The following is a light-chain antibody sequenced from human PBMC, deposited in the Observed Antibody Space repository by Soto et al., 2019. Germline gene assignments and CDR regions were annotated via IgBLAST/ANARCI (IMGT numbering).Light chain of an antibody. V-gene: IGKV3-15*01. Sequence: EIVMTQSLATLSVYPGERATLSCRASQSVSSNLAWYQQKPGPAPRPLIYGASTRATGIPARFSGSGSGTESTLTIRSLQPEDFAVYYCQQRSSWITFGQGTRREIK. J-gene: IGKJ5*01. CDR2: GAS. CDR3: QQRSSWIT. CDR1: QSVSSN.